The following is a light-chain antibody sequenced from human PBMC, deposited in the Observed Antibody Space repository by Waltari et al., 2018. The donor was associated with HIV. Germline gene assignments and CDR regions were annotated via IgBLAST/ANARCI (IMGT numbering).Light chain of an antibody. J-gene: IGLJ2*01. V-gene: IGLV2-14*03. CDR2: DVN. CDR3: SSYTSSSIVI. Sequence: HSALTQPASVSGSPGQSITIPCTGTSSDVGGYNYVSWYRLHPGEVPNLMIFDVNNRPSGVSNRFSGSKSGNTASLTISGLQVEDEADYYCSSYTSSSIVIFGGGTKVTVL. CDR1: SSDVGGYNY.